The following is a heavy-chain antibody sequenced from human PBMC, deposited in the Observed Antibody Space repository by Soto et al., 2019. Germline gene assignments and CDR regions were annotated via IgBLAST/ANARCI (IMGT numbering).Heavy chain of an antibody. D-gene: IGHD3-16*01. V-gene: IGHV1-46*03. CDR1: GYTFTSYC. J-gene: IGHJ5*02. CDR3: ARSPPWGSALGGWFDP. CDR2: INPRGASP. Sequence: QVQLVQSGAEVRKPGASVRVSCKASGYTFTSYCLHWVRQAPGQGLEWMGIINPGQGRAWMGIINPRGASPGYAQKFQDRVTMTVDTSTSTVYMELSNLRSEDTAMYYCARSPPWGSALGGWFDPWGQGTLVTVSS.